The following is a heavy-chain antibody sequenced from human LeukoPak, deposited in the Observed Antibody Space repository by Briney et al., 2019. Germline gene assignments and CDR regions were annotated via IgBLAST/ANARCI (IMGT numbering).Heavy chain of an antibody. V-gene: IGHV3-23*01. D-gene: IGHD1-26*01. J-gene: IGHJ4*02. Sequence: GGSLRLSCAASGFTFSSYGMSWVRQAPGKGLEWVSTISGSGGTTYYADSVKGRFTISRDNSKNTLYLQMNSLRAEDTAVYYCVRGSYYVNFFDYWGQGTLVTVSS. CDR1: GFTFSSYG. CDR2: ISGSGGTT. CDR3: VRGSYYVNFFDY.